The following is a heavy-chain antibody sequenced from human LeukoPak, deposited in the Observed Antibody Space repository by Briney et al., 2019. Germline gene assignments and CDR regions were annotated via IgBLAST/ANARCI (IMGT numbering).Heavy chain of an antibody. CDR2: IKQDGSDE. CDR1: GFTFSSHW. D-gene: IGHD3-10*01. CDR3: ARDHGSGSYFSHCDY. V-gene: IGHV3-7*01. Sequence: GGSLRLSCAASGFTFSSHWMSWARQAPGKGLEWVANIKQDGSDEYYVDSVKGRFSISRDNAKSSLFLQMNSLRAEDTAVYYCARDHGSGSYFSHCDYWGQGTLVTVSS. J-gene: IGHJ4*02.